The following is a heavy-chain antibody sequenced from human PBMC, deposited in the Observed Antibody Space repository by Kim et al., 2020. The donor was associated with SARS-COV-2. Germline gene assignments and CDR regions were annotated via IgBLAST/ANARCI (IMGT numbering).Heavy chain of an antibody. J-gene: IGHJ6*02. CDR3: ARSSSSWRNYYYYYGMDV. D-gene: IGHD6-13*01. Sequence: ASVKVSCKSSGYTFTSYGISWVRQAPGQGLEWMGWISAYNGNTNYAQKLQGRVTMTTDTSTSTAYMELRSLRSDDTAVYYCARSSSSWRNYYYYYGMDVWGQGTTVTVSS. V-gene: IGHV1-18*01. CDR2: ISAYNGNT. CDR1: GYTFTSYG.